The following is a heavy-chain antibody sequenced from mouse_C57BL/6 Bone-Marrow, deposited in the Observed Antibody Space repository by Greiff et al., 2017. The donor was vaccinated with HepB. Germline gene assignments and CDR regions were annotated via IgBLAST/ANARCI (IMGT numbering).Heavy chain of an antibody. CDR3: ARDPYYGSSFYSMDY. CDR2: ISYDGSN. Sequence: EVQRVESGPGLVKPSQSLSLTCSVTGYSITSGYYWNWIRQFPGNKLEWMGYISYDGSNNYNPSLKNRISITRDTSKNQFFLKLNSVTTEDTATYYCARDPYYGSSFYSMDYWGQGTSVTVSS. D-gene: IGHD1-1*01. V-gene: IGHV3-6*01. J-gene: IGHJ4*01. CDR1: GYSITSGYY.